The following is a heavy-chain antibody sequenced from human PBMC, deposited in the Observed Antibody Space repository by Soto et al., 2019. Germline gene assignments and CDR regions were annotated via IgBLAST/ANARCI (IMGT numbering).Heavy chain of an antibody. CDR2: IIPNFGTA. CDR3: ARGVIAAAGNHYYYYGMDV. CDR1: GGTFSSYA. J-gene: IGHJ6*02. Sequence: QVQLVQSGAEVKKPGSSVKVSCKASGGTFSSYAISWVRQATGQGLEWMGGIIPNFGTANYAQKFQGRVTITADESTSTAYMELSSLRSEYTAVYYCARGVIAAAGNHYYYYGMDVWGQGTTVTVSS. V-gene: IGHV1-69*01. D-gene: IGHD6-13*01.